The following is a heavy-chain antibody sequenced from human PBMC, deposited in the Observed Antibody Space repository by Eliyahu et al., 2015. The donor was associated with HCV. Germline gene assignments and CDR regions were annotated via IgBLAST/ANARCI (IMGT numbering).Heavy chain of an antibody. CDR2: MNPNSGNT. Sequence: QVQLVQSGAEVKKPGASVKVSCKASGYTFTSYDINWVRPATGQGLEWMGWMNPNSGNTGYAQKXVQGRVTMTRNTSISTAYMELSSLRSEDTAVYYCARMYYDFWSGYYQLTTTCYYMDVWGKGTTVTVSS. CDR3: ARMYYDFWSGYYQLTTTCYYMDV. J-gene: IGHJ6*03. D-gene: IGHD3-3*01. CDR1: GYTFTSYD. V-gene: IGHV1-8*01.